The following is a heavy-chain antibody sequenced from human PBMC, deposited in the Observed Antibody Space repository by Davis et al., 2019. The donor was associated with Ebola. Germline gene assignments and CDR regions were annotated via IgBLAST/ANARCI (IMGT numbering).Heavy chain of an antibody. CDR1: GYMFTNYG. D-gene: IGHD3-16*01. J-gene: IGHJ6*04. CDR2: ISGYNGNT. V-gene: IGHV1-18*04. CDR3: ARDWAGLDV. Sequence: ASVKVSCKASGYMFTNYGISWVRQAPGQGLEWMGWISGYNGNTDYAQTVQGRVTMTTDTSTSTAYMELSRLKSDDTAVYYCARDWAGLDVWGKGTTVTVSS.